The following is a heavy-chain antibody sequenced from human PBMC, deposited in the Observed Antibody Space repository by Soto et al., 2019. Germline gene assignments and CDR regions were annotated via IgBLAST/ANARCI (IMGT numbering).Heavy chain of an antibody. CDR3: ALRSMAVVPEY. CDR2: LYYGRSA. D-gene: IGHD3-22*01. CDR1: GDSISSYY. V-gene: IGHV4-59*01. J-gene: IGHJ4*02. Sequence: QVQLQASGPGLVKPAETLSLTCAVSGDSISSYYCIWIRQPPGKGLESIGYLYYGRSANYNPSLRSRVTVSVDTSTNHCSLTLSSMTAADTAVYYCALRSMAVVPEYWGQGTLVNVSS.